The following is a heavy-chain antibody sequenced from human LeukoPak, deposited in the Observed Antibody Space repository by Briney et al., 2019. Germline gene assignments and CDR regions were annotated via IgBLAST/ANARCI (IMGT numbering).Heavy chain of an antibody. V-gene: IGHV3-7*01. CDR2: IKQDGSEK. D-gene: IGHD1-7*01. J-gene: IGHJ4*02. CDR3: ASYNWNFLNDY. Sequence: GGSLRLSCAASGFTFSSYWMSWVRQPPGKGLEWVANIKQDGSEKFYVDSVRGRFTISRDNAKNSLYLQMNSLRAEDTAVYYSASYNWNFLNDYWGQGTLVTVSS. CDR1: GFTFSSYW.